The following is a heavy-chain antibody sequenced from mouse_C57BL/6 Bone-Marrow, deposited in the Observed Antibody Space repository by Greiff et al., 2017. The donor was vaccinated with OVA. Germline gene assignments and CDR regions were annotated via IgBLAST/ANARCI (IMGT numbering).Heavy chain of an antibody. J-gene: IGHJ3*01. CDR3: TRGPRGFAY. Sequence: VQRVESGAELVRPGASVTLSCKASGYTFTDYEMHWVKQTPVHGLEWIGAIDPETGGTAYNQKFKGKAILTADKSSSTAYMELRSLTSEDAAVYYGTRGPRGFAYWGQGTLVTVSA. V-gene: IGHV1-15*01. CDR1: GYTFTDYE. CDR2: IDPETGGT.